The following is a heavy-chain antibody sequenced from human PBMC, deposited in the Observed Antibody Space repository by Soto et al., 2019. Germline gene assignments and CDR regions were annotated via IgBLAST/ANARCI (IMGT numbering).Heavy chain of an antibody. D-gene: IGHD2-2*01. Sequence: EVQLLESGGGLVQPGGSLRLSCAASGFTFSRYAMTWVRQAPGQGLEWVSSISGSGATTYYADSVKGRCTISRGNSENTLFLQMNSLGAVDTAVYYCAKGFCATTSCSRGYFDYWGQGTLVTFSS. CDR2: ISGSGATT. V-gene: IGHV3-23*01. CDR1: GFTFSRYA. CDR3: AKGFCATTSCSRGYFDY. J-gene: IGHJ4*02.